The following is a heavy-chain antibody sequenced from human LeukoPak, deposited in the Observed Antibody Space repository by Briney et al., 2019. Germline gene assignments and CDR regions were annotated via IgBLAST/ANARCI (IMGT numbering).Heavy chain of an antibody. V-gene: IGHV3-23*01. CDR3: CRCFDY. CDR2: ISASGGGT. CDR1: GFTFTTYP. J-gene: IGHJ4*02. Sequence: GGSLRLSCAASGFTFTTYPMSWVRQAPGKGLEWVSAISASGGGTYYADSVKGRFTISRDNSRSTVFLQMSSLRAEDTAVYDVCRCFDYWGQGILVTVSS.